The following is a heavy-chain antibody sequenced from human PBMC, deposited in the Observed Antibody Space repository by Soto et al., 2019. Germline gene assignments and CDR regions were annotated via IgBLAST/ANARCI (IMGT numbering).Heavy chain of an antibody. D-gene: IGHD2-21*01. CDR1: GYTFISYG. Sequence: ASVKVSCKASGYTFISYGMYWVRQAPGQRLEWMGWINSGNGNTKYSPKFQGRVTITRDTSASTVYMEMSSLRSEDTAVYYCARNRDVVDAFDFWGQGTMVTVSS. V-gene: IGHV1-3*01. J-gene: IGHJ3*01. CDR3: ARNRDVVDAFDF. CDR2: INSGNGNT.